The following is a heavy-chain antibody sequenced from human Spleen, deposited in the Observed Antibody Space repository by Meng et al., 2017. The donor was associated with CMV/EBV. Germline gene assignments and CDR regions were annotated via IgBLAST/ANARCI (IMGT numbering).Heavy chain of an antibody. CDR2: INHSGSS. Sequence: TCEVFGGSLINSYWNWIRQPPGKGLEWIGQINHSGSSNYNPSLNSRVTISLDRSKNQFSLKLTSVTAADTAVYYCASASIAARPYDYWGQGTLVTVSS. D-gene: IGHD6-6*01. CDR1: GGSLINSY. V-gene: IGHV4-34*01. CDR3: ASASIAARPYDY. J-gene: IGHJ4*02.